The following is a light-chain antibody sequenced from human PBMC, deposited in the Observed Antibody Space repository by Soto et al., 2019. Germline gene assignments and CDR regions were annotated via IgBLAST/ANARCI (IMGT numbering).Light chain of an antibody. J-gene: IGLJ1*01. CDR1: SSDVGGFNS. V-gene: IGLV2-14*03. CDR2: DVV. Sequence: ELNQPASVYRSPGEARSIFYTETSSDVGGFNSVSWYQLRPGTAPKLILYDVVDRPSGVSYRFSGSKSGNTASLTISGLQAADEADYFCSSYTSTMTNVFGSGTKVTVL. CDR3: SSYTSTMTNV.